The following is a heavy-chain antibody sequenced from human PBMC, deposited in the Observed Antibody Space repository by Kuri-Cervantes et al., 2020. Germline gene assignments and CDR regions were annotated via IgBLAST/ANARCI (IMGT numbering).Heavy chain of an antibody. CDR1: GFSLSTSGMC. Sequence: SGPTLVKPTQTLTLTCTFSGFSLSTSGMCVSWIRQPPGKALEWLARIDWDDDKYCSTSLKTRLTISKDTSKSQVVLTMTNMDPVDTATYYCARIAVSYDYVWGSYRPAYYFDYWGQGTLVTVSS. D-gene: IGHD3-16*02. V-gene: IGHV2-70*11. CDR3: ARIAVSYDYVWGSYRPAYYFDY. J-gene: IGHJ4*02. CDR2: IDWDDDK.